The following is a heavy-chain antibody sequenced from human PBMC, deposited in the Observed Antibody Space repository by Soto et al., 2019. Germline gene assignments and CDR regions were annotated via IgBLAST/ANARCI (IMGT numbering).Heavy chain of an antibody. CDR3: AKDMIVVVIGKNDAFDI. J-gene: IGHJ3*02. D-gene: IGHD3-22*01. V-gene: IGHV3-33*06. CDR1: GFRFNGYG. Sequence: PGGSLRLSCVASGFRFNGYGMHWVRQAQGKGLEWVAVIWYDGSKKYYAESVKGRFTISRDNSKNTLYLQMNSLRAEDTAVYYCAKDMIVVVIGKNDAFDIWGQGTMVTVSS. CDR2: IWYDGSKK.